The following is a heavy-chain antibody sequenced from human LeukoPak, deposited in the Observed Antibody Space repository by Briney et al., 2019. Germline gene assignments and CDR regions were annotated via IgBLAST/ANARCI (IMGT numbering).Heavy chain of an antibody. CDR1: GGSISSYY. CDR2: IYYSGST. V-gene: IGHV4-59*08. D-gene: IGHD6-13*01. Sequence: SETLSLTCTVSGGSISSYYWSWIRQPPGKGLEWIGYIYYSGSTNYNPSLKSRVTISVDTSKNQFSLKLSSVTAADTAVYYCARSSGIAAAGIDYWGQGTLVTVPS. CDR3: ARSSGIAAAGIDY. J-gene: IGHJ4*02.